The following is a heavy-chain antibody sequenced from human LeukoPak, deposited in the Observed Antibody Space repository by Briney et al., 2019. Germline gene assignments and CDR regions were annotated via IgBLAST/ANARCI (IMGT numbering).Heavy chain of an antibody. CDR3: ARGRYSSTWGNFDY. CDR1: GFTFDDYA. V-gene: IGHV3-20*01. J-gene: IGHJ4*02. D-gene: IGHD6-13*01. Sequence: GRSLRLSCAASGFTFDDYAMHWVRQAPGKGLEWVSAISGSGGSTYYADSVKGRFTISRDNAKNSLYLQMNSLRAEDTALYHCARGRYSSTWGNFDYWGQGTLVTVSS. CDR2: ISGSGGST.